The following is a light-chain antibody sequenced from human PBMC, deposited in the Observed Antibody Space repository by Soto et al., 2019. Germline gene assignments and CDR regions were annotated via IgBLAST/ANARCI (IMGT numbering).Light chain of an antibody. CDR2: DVT. CDR1: SGDIGSYNR. V-gene: IGLV2-14*03. CDR3: SSYTNINTRACV. J-gene: IGLJ1*01. Sequence: QSALTQPASVSGSPGQSITISCSGTSGDIGSYNRFSWYQQHPGKAPKLIISDVTDRPSGVSNRFSGSKSGNTASLTISGLQAEDEAEYYCSSYTNINTRACVFGTGTKVTVL.